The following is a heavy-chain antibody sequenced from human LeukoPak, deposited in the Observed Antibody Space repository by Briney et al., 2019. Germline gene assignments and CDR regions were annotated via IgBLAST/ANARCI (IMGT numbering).Heavy chain of an antibody. Sequence: GGSRRLSCAVSRFPFSTYAMSWVRQAPGQGPQWVSAISANGADEYYTDSVRGRFTISRDNSKNTLFLQMTSLDVEDTAVYYCANYRKPQGLDYWGQGTLVTVSS. V-gene: IGHV3-23*01. CDR1: RFPFSTYA. D-gene: IGHD1-14*01. CDR2: ISANGADE. CDR3: ANYRKPQGLDY. J-gene: IGHJ4*02.